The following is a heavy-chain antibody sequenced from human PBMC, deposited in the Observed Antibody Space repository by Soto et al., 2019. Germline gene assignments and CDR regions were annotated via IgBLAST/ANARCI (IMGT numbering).Heavy chain of an antibody. CDR1: GFSFSVYA. CDR3: ARESEDLTSNFDY. CDR2: ISYDGRNK. V-gene: IGHV3-30*04. J-gene: IGHJ4*02. Sequence: GGSLRLSCAASGFSFSVYALHWVRQAPGKGLEWVALISYDGRNKYYADSVQGRFTISRDNAKNSVYLEMNSLSAEDTALYYCARESEDLTSNFDYWGQGTLVTVSS.